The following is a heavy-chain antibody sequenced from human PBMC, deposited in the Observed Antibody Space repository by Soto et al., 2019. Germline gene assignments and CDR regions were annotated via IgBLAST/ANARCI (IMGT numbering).Heavy chain of an antibody. Sequence: ASVKVSCKAPEYTFTSYTMHWVRQAPGQRLEWMGWINGGNGNTKYSQKFQGRVTITRDTSASTAYMELSSLRSDDTAVYYCARELQGLYYFDYWGQGTLVTVS. J-gene: IGHJ4*02. CDR1: EYTFTSYT. V-gene: IGHV1-3*01. CDR3: ARELQGLYYFDY. CDR2: INGGNGNT. D-gene: IGHD4-4*01.